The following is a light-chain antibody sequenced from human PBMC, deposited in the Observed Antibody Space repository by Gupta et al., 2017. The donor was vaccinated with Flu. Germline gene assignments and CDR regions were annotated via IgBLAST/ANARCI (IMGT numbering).Light chain of an antibody. CDR2: DAS. CDR3: QQFDKLPPFI. Sequence: SSLSASVGDRVTITCHASQDIRNYLNWYQQKPGKAPKLLIYDASNLEKGVPSRFSGSRSGTDFTFTISNRQPDDIATYYCQQFDKLPPFIFGGGTKVEIK. J-gene: IGKJ4*01. CDR1: QDIRNY. V-gene: IGKV1-33*01.